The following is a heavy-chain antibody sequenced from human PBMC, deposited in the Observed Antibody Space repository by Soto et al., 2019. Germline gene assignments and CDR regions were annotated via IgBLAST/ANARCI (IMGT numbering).Heavy chain of an antibody. CDR1: GFTFSSYS. J-gene: IGHJ6*02. Sequence: TGGSLRLSCAASGFTFSSYSMNWVRQAPGKGLEWVSSISSSSSYIYYADSVKGRFTISRDNAKNSLYLQMNSLRAEDTAVYYCASDVMVYAIGGGMDVWGQGTTVTVPS. D-gene: IGHD2-8*01. V-gene: IGHV3-21*01. CDR2: ISSSSSYI. CDR3: ASDVMVYAIGGGMDV.